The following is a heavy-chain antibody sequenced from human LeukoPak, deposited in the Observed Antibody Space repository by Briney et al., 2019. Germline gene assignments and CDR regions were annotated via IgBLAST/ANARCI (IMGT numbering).Heavy chain of an antibody. CDR3: ARRGYSYLPLDY. CDR1: GYSFTSYW. V-gene: IGHV5-10-1*01. Sequence: GESLRISCKGSGYSFTSYWISWVRQMPGKGLEWMGRIDPSDSYTNYSPSFQGHVTISANKSISTAYLQWSSLKASDTAMYYCARRGYSYLPLDYWGQGTLVTVSS. D-gene: IGHD5-18*01. CDR2: IDPSDSYT. J-gene: IGHJ4*02.